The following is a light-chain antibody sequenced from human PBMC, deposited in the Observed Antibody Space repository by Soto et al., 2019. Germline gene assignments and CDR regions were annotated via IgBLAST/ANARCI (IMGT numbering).Light chain of an antibody. CDR3: SSYTSTNTLV. J-gene: IGLJ2*01. Sequence: QSALTQPASVSGSLGQSITISCTGSSSDIGGDDFVSWYQQHPGRVPRLMIFEVNNRPSGVSNRFSGSKSGNTASLTISGLQPEDEADYYCSSYTSTNTLVFGGGTKVTVL. CDR2: EVN. CDR1: SSDIGGDDF. V-gene: IGLV2-14*01.